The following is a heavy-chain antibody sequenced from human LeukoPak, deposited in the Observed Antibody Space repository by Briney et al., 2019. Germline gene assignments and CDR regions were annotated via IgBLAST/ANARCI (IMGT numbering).Heavy chain of an antibody. D-gene: IGHD5-24*01. Sequence: SETLSLTCTVSGGSISSYYWSWIRQPAGKGLEWIGRIYTSGSTNYNPSLKSRVTISVDTSKNQFTLKLSSVTAADTAVYYCARGPRWLQSYYYYYYYMDVWGKGTPVTISS. CDR1: GGSISSYY. CDR3: ARGPRWLQSYYYYYYYMDV. J-gene: IGHJ6*03. CDR2: IYTSGST. V-gene: IGHV4-4*07.